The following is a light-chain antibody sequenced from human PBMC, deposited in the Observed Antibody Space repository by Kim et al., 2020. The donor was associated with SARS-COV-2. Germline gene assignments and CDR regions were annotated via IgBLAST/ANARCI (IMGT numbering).Light chain of an antibody. J-gene: IGLJ3*02. Sequence: QSVLTQPPSASGIPGQRVTVSCSGSRSNIGSNPVNWFQQVPGTAPKLLIYNDDQRPSGVPDRVSGSKSGTSASLAIGGLQSEDEAHYYCAAWDYTLQSWVFGGGTQLTVL. CDR2: NDD. V-gene: IGLV1-44*01. CDR3: AAWDYTLQSWV. CDR1: RSNIGSNP.